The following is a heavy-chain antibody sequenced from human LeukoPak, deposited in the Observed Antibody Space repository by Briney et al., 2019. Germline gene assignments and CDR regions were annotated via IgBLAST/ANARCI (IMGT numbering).Heavy chain of an antibody. CDR1: GFTFSTYA. J-gene: IGHJ4*02. Sequence: PGGSLRLSCAVSGFTFSTYAMTWVRQAPGKGLQWVSAISGGGGVTYYADSVKGRFIISRDNSKNTLYLQMNNLRAEDTAMYHCAKDRYDYIWGSYNYWGQGTLVTVSS. CDR3: AKDRYDYIWGSYNY. D-gene: IGHD3-16*01. CDR2: ISGGGGVT. V-gene: IGHV3-23*01.